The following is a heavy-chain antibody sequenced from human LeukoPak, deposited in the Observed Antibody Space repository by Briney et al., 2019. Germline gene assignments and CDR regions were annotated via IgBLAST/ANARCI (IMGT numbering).Heavy chain of an antibody. J-gene: IGHJ4*02. CDR2: IKEDGSEK. Sequence: GGSLRLSCAVSGFTFRYYWMSWVRQAPGKGLEWVANIKEDGSEKYYVDSVKGRFTISRDNAKRSLYLQMSSLRAEDTAVYYCASRNLFEYWDQGTLVTVSS. CDR3: ASRNLFEY. D-gene: IGHD1-14*01. V-gene: IGHV3-7*01. CDR1: GFTFRYYW.